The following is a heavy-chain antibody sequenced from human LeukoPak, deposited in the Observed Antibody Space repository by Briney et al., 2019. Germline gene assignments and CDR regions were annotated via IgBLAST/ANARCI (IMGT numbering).Heavy chain of an antibody. CDR3: ARVRDYYGSAPSDY. CDR1: GGSISSYY. J-gene: IGHJ4*02. D-gene: IGHD3-10*01. CDR2: IYYSGST. Sequence: SETLSLTCTVPGGSISSYYWSWIRQPPGKGLEWIGYIYYSGSTNYNPSLKSRVTISVDTSKTKFSLELSSVTAADTAVYYCARVRDYYGSAPSDYWGQGTLVTVSS. V-gene: IGHV4-59*01.